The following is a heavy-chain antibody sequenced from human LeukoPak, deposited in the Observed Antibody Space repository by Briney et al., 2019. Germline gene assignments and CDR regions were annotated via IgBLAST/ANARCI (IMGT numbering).Heavy chain of an antibody. D-gene: IGHD1-26*01. Sequence: PSETLSLTCTVSGVPISSYYWSWIRQPPGKRLGWIGNFDYNESTKYNTSLNSRVTMSVDTSNNLFSLNLSAVTAADTAIYCCARVRLYRWELLTVDYWGQGTLVTVSS. CDR2: FDYNEST. CDR3: ARVRLYRWELLTVDY. CDR1: GVPISSYY. V-gene: IGHV4-59*01. J-gene: IGHJ4*02.